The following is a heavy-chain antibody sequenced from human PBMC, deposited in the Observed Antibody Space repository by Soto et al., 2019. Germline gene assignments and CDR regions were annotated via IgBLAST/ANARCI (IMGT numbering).Heavy chain of an antibody. V-gene: IGHV3-23*01. CDR1: GFTFSSYA. CDR2: ISGSGGST. D-gene: IGHD4-17*01. J-gene: IGHJ6*02. Sequence: HPGGSLRLSCAASGFTFSSYAMSWVRQAPGKGLEWVSAISGSGGSTYYADSVKGRFTISRDNAENSLYLQMNSLRAEDTAVYYCALMTTVTTLYYYGMDVWGQGTTVTVSS. CDR3: ALMTTVTTLYYYGMDV.